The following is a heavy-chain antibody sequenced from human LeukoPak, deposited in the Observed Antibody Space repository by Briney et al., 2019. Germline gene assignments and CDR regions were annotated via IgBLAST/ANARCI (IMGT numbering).Heavy chain of an antibody. Sequence: AGGSLRLSCAASGFIFSTYWMHWVRQAPGKGLVWVSRIKTAGGSTSYADSVKGRFTISRDNVKNTLYLQMNSLGVEDTAVYFCGYGSGNYNDYWGQGTLVTVSS. CDR1: GFIFSTYW. CDR2: IKTAGGST. V-gene: IGHV3-74*01. CDR3: GYGSGNYNDY. D-gene: IGHD3-10*01. J-gene: IGHJ4*02.